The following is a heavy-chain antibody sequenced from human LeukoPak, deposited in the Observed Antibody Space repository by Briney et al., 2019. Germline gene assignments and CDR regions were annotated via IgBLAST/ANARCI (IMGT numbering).Heavy chain of an antibody. Sequence: AGTLSLTCTVSGVSISGYYWTWIRQRPGKGLECFGYIYHCGNTNYNPPLKSRVTISLDMSKTHFSLKLTSVTAADTAVYYCARRTTVAPEYHFGSWG. CDR2: IYHCGNT. D-gene: IGHD1-1*01. V-gene: IGHV4-59*08. CDR1: GVSISGYY. CDR3: ARRTTVAPEYHFGS. J-gene: IGHJ5*01.